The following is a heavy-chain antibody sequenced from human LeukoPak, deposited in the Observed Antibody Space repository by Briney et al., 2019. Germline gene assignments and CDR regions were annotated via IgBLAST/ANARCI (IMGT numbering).Heavy chain of an antibody. CDR2: INHSGST. J-gene: IGHJ6*02. CDR1: GGSFSGYY. CDR3: ARGLPSVLTIFGVVSPYYDYCTDV. D-gene: IGHD3-3*01. V-gene: IGHV4-34*01. Sequence: SETLSLTCAVYGGSFSGYYWSWIRQPPGKGLEWIGEINHSGSTNYNPSPKSGVTISVDTSKYQFSLKLSSVTAADKAAYYCARGLPSVLTIFGVVSPYYDYCTDVWGQGTTVTASS.